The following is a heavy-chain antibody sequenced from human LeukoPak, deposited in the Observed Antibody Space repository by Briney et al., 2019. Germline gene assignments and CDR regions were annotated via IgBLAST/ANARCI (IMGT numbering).Heavy chain of an antibody. J-gene: IGHJ4*02. CDR1: GFTFSSYE. D-gene: IGHD6-13*01. CDR2: ISCSGSTI. V-gene: IGHV3-48*03. Sequence: GGSLRLSCAASGFTFSSYEMNWVRPAPGKGLEGVSYISCSGSTIYYAASVKGRFTISRDNAKNSLYLQMNSLRAEDTAVYYCARIHSSSWQNFDYWGQGTLVTVSS. CDR3: ARIHSSSWQNFDY.